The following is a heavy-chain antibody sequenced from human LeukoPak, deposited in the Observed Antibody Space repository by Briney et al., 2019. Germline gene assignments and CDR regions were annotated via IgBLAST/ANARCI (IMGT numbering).Heavy chain of an antibody. V-gene: IGHV3-23*01. CDR3: AKAGDQNYYYYMDV. D-gene: IGHD4-17*01. J-gene: IGHJ6*03. CDR2: VSSSGTST. CDR1: GFTFSTYA. Sequence: PGGSLRLSCAASGFTFSTYAVSWVRQAPGKGLEWVSAVSSSGTSTYYADSVKGRFTISRDNSKNTLYLQMNSLRAEDTAVYYCAKAGDQNYYYYMDVWGKGTTVTVSS.